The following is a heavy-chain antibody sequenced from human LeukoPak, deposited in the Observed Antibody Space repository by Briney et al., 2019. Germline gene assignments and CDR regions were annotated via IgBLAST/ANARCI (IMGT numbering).Heavy chain of an antibody. CDR2: IIPIFGTA. Sequence: GSSVKVSCKAAGDTFSSYAISWVRQAPGQGLEWMGGIIPIFGTANYAQKFQGRVTITADESTSTAYMELSSLRSEDTAVYYCAREGPKGRDYWGQGTLVTVSS. CDR3: AREGPKGRDY. J-gene: IGHJ4*02. V-gene: IGHV1-69*01. CDR1: GDTFSSYA.